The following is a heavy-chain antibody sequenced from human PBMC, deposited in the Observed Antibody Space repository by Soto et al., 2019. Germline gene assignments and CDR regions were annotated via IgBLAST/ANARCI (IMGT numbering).Heavy chain of an antibody. CDR3: ARTSSTSIAAAGRRNAFDI. V-gene: IGHV3-64*01. Sequence: GGSLRLSCAASGFTFSSYAMHWVRQAPGKGLEYVSAISSNGGSTYYANSVKGRFTISRDNSKNTLYLQMGSLRAEDMAVYYCARTSSTSIAAAGRRNAFDIWGQGTMVTVSS. CDR2: ISSNGGST. J-gene: IGHJ3*02. D-gene: IGHD6-13*01. CDR1: GFTFSSYA.